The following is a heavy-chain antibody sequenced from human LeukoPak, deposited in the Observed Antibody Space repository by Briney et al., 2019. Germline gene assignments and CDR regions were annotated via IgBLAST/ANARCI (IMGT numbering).Heavy chain of an antibody. CDR3: SDWYFDL. Sequence: PETLSLTCTVSSGSISTSNYYWGWVRQPPGMALEWIGNIFYSGSTYYSPSLKSRVTISVDKSKNQFSLKLSSVTAADTAVYYCSDWYFDLWGRGTLVTVSS. J-gene: IGHJ2*01. CDR1: SGSISTSNYY. V-gene: IGHV4-39*07. CDR2: IFYSGST.